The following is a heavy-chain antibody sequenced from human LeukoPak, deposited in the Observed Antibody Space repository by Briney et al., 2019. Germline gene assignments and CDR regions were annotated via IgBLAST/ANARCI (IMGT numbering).Heavy chain of an antibody. V-gene: IGHV1-2*02. CDR1: GYTFTDYY. Sequence: ASVKVSCKASGYTFTDYYMHWVRQAPGQGLEWMGWINPNSGGTNYARNFQGRVTMTRDTSITTAYMELSSLRSDDTAVYYCARLLGAPHWGQGALVTASS. D-gene: IGHD1-26*01. J-gene: IGHJ4*02. CDR2: INPNSGGT. CDR3: ARLLGAPH.